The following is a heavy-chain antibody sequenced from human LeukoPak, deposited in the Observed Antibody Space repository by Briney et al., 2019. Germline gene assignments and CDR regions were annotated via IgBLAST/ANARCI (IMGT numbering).Heavy chain of an antibody. Sequence: GGSLRLSCVASGFTFSSRDWMTWVRQAPGKGLEWVASIKPDGSEKYYLDSVKGRFTISRDNARDSLYLQMNSLRDDDTSVYFCARDASALYWGRGTLVTVSS. CDR2: IKPDGSEK. V-gene: IGHV3-7*01. D-gene: IGHD6-19*01. CDR1: GFTFSSRDW. J-gene: IGHJ4*02. CDR3: ARDASALY.